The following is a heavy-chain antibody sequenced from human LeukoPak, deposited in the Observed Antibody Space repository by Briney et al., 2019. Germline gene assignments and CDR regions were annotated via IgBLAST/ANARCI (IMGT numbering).Heavy chain of an antibody. CDR3: ARGLALDY. V-gene: IGHV3-53*01. CDR2: IYSGGST. J-gene: IGHJ4*02. Sequence: GGSLRLFRAASGFTVSSNYMSWVRQAPGKGLEWVSVIYSGGSTYYADSVKGRFTISRDNSKNTLYLQMNSLRAEDTAVYYCARGLALDYWGQGTLVTVSS. CDR1: GFTVSSNY. D-gene: IGHD6-19*01.